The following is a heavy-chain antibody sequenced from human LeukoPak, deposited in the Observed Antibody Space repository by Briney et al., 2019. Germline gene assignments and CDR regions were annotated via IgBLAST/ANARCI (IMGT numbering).Heavy chain of an antibody. CDR3: ARVEEISYSSGWYGWSRRPEHNWFDP. Sequence: GASVKVSCKASDYTFTSYGISWVRQAPGQGLEWMGWISAYNGNTNYAQKLQGRVTMTTDTSTSTAYMELRSLRSDDTAVYYCARVEEISYSSGWYGWSRRPEHNWFDPWGQGTLVTVSS. CDR1: DYTFTSYG. CDR2: ISAYNGNT. J-gene: IGHJ5*02. D-gene: IGHD6-19*01. V-gene: IGHV1-18*01.